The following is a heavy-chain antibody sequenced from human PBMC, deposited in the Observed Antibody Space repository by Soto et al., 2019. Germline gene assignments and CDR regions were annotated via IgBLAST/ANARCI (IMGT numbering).Heavy chain of an antibody. CDR1: GGSISSGGYY. Sequence: QVQLQESGPGLVKPSQTLSLTCTVSGGSISSGGYYWSWIRQHPGKVLEWIGYIYYRGSTYYNPSLKSRVTISVDTSKNQFSLKLSSVTAADTAVYYCASIDSSGYYFIGYWGQGTLVTVSS. J-gene: IGHJ4*02. CDR3: ASIDSSGYYFIGY. D-gene: IGHD3-22*01. V-gene: IGHV4-31*03. CDR2: IYYRGST.